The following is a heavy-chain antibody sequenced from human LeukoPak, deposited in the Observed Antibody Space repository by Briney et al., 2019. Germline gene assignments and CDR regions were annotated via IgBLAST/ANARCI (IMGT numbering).Heavy chain of an antibody. D-gene: IGHD5-24*01. CDR1: GGSISSGSYY. Sequence: PSETLSLTCTVSGGSISSGSYYWSWIRQPAGKGLEWIGYIYYSGSTNYNPSLKSRVTISVDTSKNQFSLKLSSVTAADTAVYYCARDWPRDGYNSTWGQGTLVTVSS. V-gene: IGHV4-61*10. CDR2: IYYSGST. CDR3: ARDWPRDGYNST. J-gene: IGHJ5*02.